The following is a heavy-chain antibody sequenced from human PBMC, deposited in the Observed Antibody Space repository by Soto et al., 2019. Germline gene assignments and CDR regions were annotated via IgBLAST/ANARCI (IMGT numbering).Heavy chain of an antibody. J-gene: IGHJ3*02. D-gene: IGHD3-22*01. V-gene: IGHV1-24*01. CDR1: RYSNACRS. Sequence: GAPAQPSSKDCRYSNACRSRCSVHHYPEQRLEWMGGINPEHGETNYAQKFQGRVTMTEDTSTDTAYMGLSSLRSEDTAVYYCSTDRHYYDSILAEAFDIWGQGAMVTVSS. CDR3: STDRHYYDSILAEAFDI. CDR2: INPEHGET.